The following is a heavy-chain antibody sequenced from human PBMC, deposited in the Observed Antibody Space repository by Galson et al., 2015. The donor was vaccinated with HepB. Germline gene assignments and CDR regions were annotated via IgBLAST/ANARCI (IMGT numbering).Heavy chain of an antibody. Sequence: SVKVSCKASGYTFTSYGISWVRQAPGQGLEWMGWISAYNGNTNYAQKLQGRVTMTTDTSTSTAYMELRSLRSDDTAVYYCARDKLRYFDWLQIRFDYWGQGTLVTVSS. CDR1: GYTFTSYG. CDR2: ISAYNGNT. J-gene: IGHJ4*02. CDR3: ARDKLRYFDWLQIRFDY. V-gene: IGHV1-18*01. D-gene: IGHD3-9*01.